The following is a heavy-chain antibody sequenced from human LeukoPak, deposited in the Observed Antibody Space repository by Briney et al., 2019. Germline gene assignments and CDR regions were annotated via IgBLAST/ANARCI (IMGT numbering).Heavy chain of an antibody. CDR1: GFTFSSHW. CDR2: INSDGSSI. CDR3: ARPGTGFDC. D-gene: IGHD1-1*01. J-gene: IGHJ4*02. Sequence: GGSLRLSCAASGFTFSSHWMHWVRQALGKGLVWVSRINSDGSSISYADSVKGRFTISRDDAKNTLYLQMNSLRAEDTAVYYCARPGTGFDCWGQGTLVTVSS. V-gene: IGHV3-74*01.